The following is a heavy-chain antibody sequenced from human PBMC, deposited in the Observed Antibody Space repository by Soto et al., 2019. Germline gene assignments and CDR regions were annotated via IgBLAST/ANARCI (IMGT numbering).Heavy chain of an antibody. D-gene: IGHD3-10*01. V-gene: IGHV6-1*01. J-gene: IGHJ6*02. Sequence: SQTLSLTCAISGDSVSSNSAAWNWIRQSPSRGLEWLGRTYYRSKWYNDYAVSVKSRITINPDTSKNQFSLQLNSVPPEDTAVYYCARARGTRGYYYYGMDVWGQGTTVTVSS. CDR1: GDSVSSNSAA. CDR2: TYYRSKWYN. CDR3: ARARGTRGYYYYGMDV.